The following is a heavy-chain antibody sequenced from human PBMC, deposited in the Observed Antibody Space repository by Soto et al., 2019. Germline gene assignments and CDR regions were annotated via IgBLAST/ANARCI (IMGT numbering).Heavy chain of an antibody. V-gene: IGHV3-48*03. CDR1: GFTFSSYE. J-gene: IGHJ4*02. CDR2: ISSSGSTI. D-gene: IGHD5-12*01. Sequence: PGGSLRLSCAASGFTFSSYEMNWVRQAPGKGLEWVSYISSSGSTIYYADSVKGRFTISRDNAKNSLYLQMNSLRAEDTAVYYCARGGVEMATRNFDYWGQGTLVTVSS. CDR3: ARGGVEMATRNFDY.